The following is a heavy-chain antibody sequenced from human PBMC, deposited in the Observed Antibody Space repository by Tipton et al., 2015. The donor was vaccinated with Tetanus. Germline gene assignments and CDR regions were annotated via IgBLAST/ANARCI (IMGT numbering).Heavy chain of an antibody. D-gene: IGHD1-26*01. V-gene: IGHV4-4*02. CDR2: IYHRGST. Sequence: SLRLSCAASGFTFSTYAMSWVRQAPGQGLEWVGEIYHRGSTNYNPSLRSRVTISVDKSKNQFSLKLSSVTAADTAVYYCARVFVGVYAFDIWGQGTMVTVSS. CDR3: ARVFVGVYAFDI. J-gene: IGHJ3*02. CDR1: GFTFSTYAM.